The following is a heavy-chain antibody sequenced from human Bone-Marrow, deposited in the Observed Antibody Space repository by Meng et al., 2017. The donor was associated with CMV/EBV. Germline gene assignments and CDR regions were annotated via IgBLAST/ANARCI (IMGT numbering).Heavy chain of an antibody. CDR1: GYTFTGYY. Sequence: SVKVSCKASGYTFTGYYMHGVRQAPGQGLEWMGWINPNSGGTNYAQKFQGRVTMTRDTSISTAYMELSRLRSDDTAVYYCAKGPSRGHYYYYYGMDVWGQGTTVTVSS. V-gene: IGHV1-2*02. D-gene: IGHD2-2*01. CDR2: INPNSGGT. CDR3: AKGPSRGHYYYYYGMDV. J-gene: IGHJ6*02.